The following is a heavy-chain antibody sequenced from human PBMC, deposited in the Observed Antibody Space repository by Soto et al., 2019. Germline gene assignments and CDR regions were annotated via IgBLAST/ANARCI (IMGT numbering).Heavy chain of an antibody. J-gene: IGHJ4*02. V-gene: IGHV3-33*01. CDR3: ARGSSRYVDY. D-gene: IGHD6-13*01. CDR2: IWYDGSKE. Sequence: QVQLVESGGGVVQPGRSLRLSCAASGFTFSSYGMHWVRQAPGKGLEWVAVIWYDGSKEYYADSVKGRFTIFRDNSKNMLYLQMDSLGAEDTAVYYCARGSSRYVDYWGQGTLVTVSS. CDR1: GFTFSSYG.